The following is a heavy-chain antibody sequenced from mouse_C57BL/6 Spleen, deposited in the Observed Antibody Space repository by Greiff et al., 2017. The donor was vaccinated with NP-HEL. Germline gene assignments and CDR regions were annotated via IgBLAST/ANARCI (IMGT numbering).Heavy chain of an antibody. D-gene: IGHD2-5*01. CDR3: ARKADSNYFDY. CDR2: IYPGDGDT. Sequence: QVQLQQSGPELVKPGASVKISCKASGYAFSSSWMNWVKQRPGKGLEWIGRIYPGDGDTNYNGKFKGKATLTADKSSSTAYMQLSSLTSEDSAVYFCARKADSNYFDYWGKGTTLTVSS. J-gene: IGHJ2*01. V-gene: IGHV1-82*01. CDR1: GYAFSSSW.